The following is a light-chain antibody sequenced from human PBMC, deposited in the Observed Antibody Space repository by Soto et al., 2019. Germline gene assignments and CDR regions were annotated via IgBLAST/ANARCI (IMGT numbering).Light chain of an antibody. CDR1: QSVSSSY. Sequence: EIVLTQSPGTLSLSPGERATVSCRASQSVSSSYLAWYQQKPGQAPRLLIYGASSRATGIPDRFSGSGSGTDFTLTISRLEPEDFAMYYCQQYGGSSLTFGGGTKVEIK. CDR2: GAS. CDR3: QQYGGSSLT. J-gene: IGKJ4*01. V-gene: IGKV3-20*01.